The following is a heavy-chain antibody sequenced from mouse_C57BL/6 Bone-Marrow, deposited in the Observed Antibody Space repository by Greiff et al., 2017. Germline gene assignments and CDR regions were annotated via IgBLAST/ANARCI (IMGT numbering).Heavy chain of an antibody. CDR1: GFTFSSYA. Sequence: EVHLVESGGGLVKPRGSLKLSCAASGFTFSSYAMSWVRQTPEKRLEWVATISDGGSYTYYPDNVKGRFTISRDNAKNNLYLQMSHLKSEDTAMYYCAREGISYWGQGTTLTVSS. J-gene: IGHJ2*01. CDR3: AREGISY. D-gene: IGHD2-4*01. V-gene: IGHV5-4*01. CDR2: ISDGGSYT.